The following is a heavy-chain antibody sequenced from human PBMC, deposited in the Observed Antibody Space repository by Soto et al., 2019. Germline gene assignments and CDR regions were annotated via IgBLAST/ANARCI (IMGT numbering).Heavy chain of an antibody. J-gene: IGHJ5*02. CDR2: IRGTGLNT. CDR3: AKRASPANIDNWFDP. Sequence: GSLRLSCVGSVFVFKNFAINWVREPPGKGLEWVSVIRGTGLNTYYAASVKGRFNISRDNSKNTVYLQMDSLKVEDTAVYYCAKRASPANIDNWFDPWGPGTQVTVSS. CDR1: VFVFKNFA. V-gene: IGHV3-23*01.